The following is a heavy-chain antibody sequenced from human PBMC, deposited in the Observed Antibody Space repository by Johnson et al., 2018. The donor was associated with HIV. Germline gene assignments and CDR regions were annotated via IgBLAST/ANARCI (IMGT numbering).Heavy chain of an antibody. D-gene: IGHD4-17*01. V-gene: IGHV3-66*01. CDR2: IYSGGTT. CDR1: GFTFDNYD. Sequence: VQLVESGGSVVRPGGSLRLSCAVSGFTFDNYDMSWVRQAPGKGLEWVSVIYSGGTTYYADSVKGRFTISRDKSNNTLDLQMNSLGAKDTAVYYCARTAMTPVTSSPDAFDIWGQGTMVTVSS. J-gene: IGHJ3*02. CDR3: ARTAMTPVTSSPDAFDI.